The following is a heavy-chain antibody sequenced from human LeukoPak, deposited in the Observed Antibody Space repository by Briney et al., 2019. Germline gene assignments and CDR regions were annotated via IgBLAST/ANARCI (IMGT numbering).Heavy chain of an antibody. CDR2: ISGSGGST. CDR3: AKCYSAWCILFDY. J-gene: IGHJ4*02. D-gene: IGHD2-15*01. CDR1: GFTFSSYA. Sequence: PGGSLRLSCAASGFTFSSYAMSWVRQAPGKGLEGVSAISGSGGSTYYAGSVKGRFTISRHNSKNTLYLQMNSLRAEDTAVYYCAKCYSAWCILFDYWGQGTLVTVSS. V-gene: IGHV3-23*01.